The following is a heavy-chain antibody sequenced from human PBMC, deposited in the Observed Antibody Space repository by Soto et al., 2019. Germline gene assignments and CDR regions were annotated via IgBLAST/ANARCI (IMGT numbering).Heavy chain of an antibody. CDR1: GFTFRTYA. Sequence: GGSLRLSCAGSGFTFRTYAMSWFRQAPGKGLEWVSAITGGGGSTYHADSVKGRFTISRDNSKNTLYLQMNSLRAEDTAIYYCSKGSANAYTYYFDFWGQGTPVTVSS. CDR2: ITGGGGST. CDR3: SKGSANAYTYYFDF. D-gene: IGHD4-4*01. V-gene: IGHV3-23*01. J-gene: IGHJ4*02.